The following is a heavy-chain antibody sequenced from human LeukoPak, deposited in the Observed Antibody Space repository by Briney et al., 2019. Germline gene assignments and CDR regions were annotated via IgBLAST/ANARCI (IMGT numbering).Heavy chain of an antibody. CDR3: ARDDVGAMGGDY. J-gene: IGHJ4*02. Sequence: ASVKVSCKASGGTFSSYAISWVRQAPGQGLEWMGGIVPIFGTANYAQKFQGRVTITADKSTSTAYMELSSLRSEDTAVYYCARDDVGAMGGDYWGQGTLVTVSS. V-gene: IGHV1-69*06. D-gene: IGHD5-18*01. CDR1: GGTFSSYA. CDR2: IVPIFGTA.